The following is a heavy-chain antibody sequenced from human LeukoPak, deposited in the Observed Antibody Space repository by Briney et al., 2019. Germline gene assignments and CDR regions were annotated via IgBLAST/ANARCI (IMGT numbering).Heavy chain of an antibody. Sequence: GGSLRLSCAASGFIVSSNYMSWVRQAPGKGLEWVSVIYSGGSTYYADSVKGRFTISRDNAKNSLYLQMNSLRAEDTALYYCAKGDHYFDYWGQGTLVTVSS. CDR2: IYSGGST. CDR3: AKGDHYFDY. V-gene: IGHV3-53*05. CDR1: GFIVSSNY. D-gene: IGHD2-21*01. J-gene: IGHJ4*02.